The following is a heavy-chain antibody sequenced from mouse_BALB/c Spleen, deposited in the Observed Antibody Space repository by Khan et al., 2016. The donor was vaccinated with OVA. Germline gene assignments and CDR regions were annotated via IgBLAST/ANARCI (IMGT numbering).Heavy chain of an antibody. CDR3: AILAYYYHSDAFAY. V-gene: IGHV5-6*01. J-gene: IGHJ3*01. Sequence: DVHLVESGGDLVKTGGSLKLSCAASGFTFSTYGMSWVRQTPDKRLEWVATINSGGHYTYYIDSVKGRFTISRDNAKNLLYLQMTSLRFEDTAIDYCAILAYYYHSDAFAYWGQGTLVTVSA. CDR2: INSGGHYT. CDR1: GFTFSTYG. D-gene: IGHD1-1*02.